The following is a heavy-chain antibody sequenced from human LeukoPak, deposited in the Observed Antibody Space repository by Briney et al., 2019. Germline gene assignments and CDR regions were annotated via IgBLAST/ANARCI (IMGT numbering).Heavy chain of an antibody. D-gene: IGHD3-10*01. V-gene: IGHV1-69*10. CDR3: ASHGSGSYYNGGGFYFDY. Sequence: GASVKVSCKASGDTFSSYVINWVRQAPGQGLEWVGGIIPRLGIVNYAQKFQGRVTITGDKSTSTIYMELRSLRSEDTAVYYCASHGSGSYYNGGGFYFDYWGQGTLVTVSS. J-gene: IGHJ4*02. CDR1: GDTFSSYV. CDR2: IIPRLGIV.